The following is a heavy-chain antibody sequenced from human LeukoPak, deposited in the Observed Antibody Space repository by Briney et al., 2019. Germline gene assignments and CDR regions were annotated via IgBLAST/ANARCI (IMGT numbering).Heavy chain of an antibody. CDR2: IYSGGST. Sequence: PGGSLRLSCAASGFTVSSNYMSWVRQAPGKGLEWVSVIYSGGSTYYADSVKGRFTISRDNSKNTLYLQMNSLRAEDTAVYYCARDSGITMVRGPDYWGQGTLVTVSS. CDR1: GFTVSSNY. D-gene: IGHD3-10*01. CDR3: ARDSGITMVRGPDY. V-gene: IGHV3-66*01. J-gene: IGHJ4*02.